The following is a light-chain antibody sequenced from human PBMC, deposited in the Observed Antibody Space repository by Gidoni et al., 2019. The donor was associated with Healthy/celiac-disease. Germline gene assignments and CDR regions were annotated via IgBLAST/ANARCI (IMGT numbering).Light chain of an antibody. CDR1: SSDVGGYNY. J-gene: IGLJ1*01. CDR3: SSYTSSSTFYV. CDR2: DVS. Sequence: QSALTPPASVSGSPGQSITISCTGTSSDVGGYNYVSWYQQHPGKAPKLMIYDVSNRPSGVSNRFSGSKSGKTASLTISGLQAEDEADYYCSSYTSSSTFYVFGTGTKVTVL. V-gene: IGLV2-14*01.